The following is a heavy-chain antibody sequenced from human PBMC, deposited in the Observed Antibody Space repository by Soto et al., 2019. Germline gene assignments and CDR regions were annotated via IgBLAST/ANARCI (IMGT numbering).Heavy chain of an antibody. Sequence: GGSLRLSCSASGFTFSNYGMHWVRQAPGKGLEWVAVIWYDGSNKYYADSVKGRFTISRDNSKNTLYLQMNSLRAEDTAVYYFARDQRNWNFYFDYWGQGTLVTVSS. D-gene: IGHD1-7*01. CDR2: IWYDGSNK. CDR3: ARDQRNWNFYFDY. CDR1: GFTFSNYG. J-gene: IGHJ4*02. V-gene: IGHV3-33*01.